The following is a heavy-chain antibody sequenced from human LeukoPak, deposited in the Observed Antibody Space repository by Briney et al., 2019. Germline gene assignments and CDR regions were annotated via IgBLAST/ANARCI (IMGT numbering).Heavy chain of an antibody. Sequence: SQTLSLTCAISGDSVSSYSAAWNWIRQSPSRGLEWLGRTYYRSKWFNDYAVSVKSRITVNPDTSKNRFSLQLNSVTPEDTAVYFCAGDSGMGLDAFDIWGPGTMVTVSS. CDR2: TYYRSKWFN. V-gene: IGHV6-1*01. CDR3: AGDSGMGLDAFDI. J-gene: IGHJ3*02. D-gene: IGHD3-10*01. CDR1: GDSVSSYSAA.